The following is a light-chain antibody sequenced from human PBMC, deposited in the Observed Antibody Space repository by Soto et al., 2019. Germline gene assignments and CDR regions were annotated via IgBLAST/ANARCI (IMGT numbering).Light chain of an antibody. J-gene: IGKJ3*01. Sequence: DIQITQSPSTLSGSVGDRVTITCRASQNIRSRLAWFQQKPGKAPKLLIYDASSLESGVPQRFSGSGSGTEFTLTITSLQPDDFAIYYCQHYHGYPFTFGPGTKVDIK. CDR2: DAS. CDR3: QHYHGYPFT. V-gene: IGKV1-5*01. CDR1: QNIRSR.